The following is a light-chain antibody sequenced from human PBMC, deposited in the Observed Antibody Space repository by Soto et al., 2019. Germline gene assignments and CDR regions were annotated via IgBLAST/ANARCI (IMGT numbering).Light chain of an antibody. CDR1: KSLNSNS. CDR3: QQYHNWPIT. J-gene: IGKJ5*01. CDR2: GAS. V-gene: IGKV3-20*01. Sequence: ELVLTKSPGSRAWSAGECGRLSCRASKSLNSNSLAWYQQKPGQAPRLLIYGASSRATGIPDRFSGSGSGTDFSLTIASLQSEDFAVYYCQQYHNWPITFGQGTRLEIK.